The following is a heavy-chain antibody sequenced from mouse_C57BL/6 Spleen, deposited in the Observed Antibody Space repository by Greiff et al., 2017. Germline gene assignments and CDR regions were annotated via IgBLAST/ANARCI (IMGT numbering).Heavy chain of an antibody. CDR2: IYPGSGNT. CDR1: GYSFTSYY. J-gene: IGHJ1*03. D-gene: IGHD1-1*01. V-gene: IGHV1-66*01. CDR3: ARRAYYYGSSDWYFDV. Sequence: VKLQQSGPELVKPGASVKISCKASGYSFTSYYIHWVKQRPGQGLEWIGWIYPGSGNTKYNEKFKGKATLTADTSSSTAYMQLSSLTSEDSAVYYCARRAYYYGSSDWYFDVWGTGTTVTVSS.